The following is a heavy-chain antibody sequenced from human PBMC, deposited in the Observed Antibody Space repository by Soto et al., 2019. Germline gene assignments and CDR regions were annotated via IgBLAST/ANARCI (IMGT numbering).Heavy chain of an antibody. V-gene: IGHV3-48*02. D-gene: IGHD6-13*01. CDR1: GFTFSSYS. CDR2: ISSSSSTI. CDR3: ARDPTGSSWYQLGVEY. J-gene: IGHJ4*02. Sequence: EVQLVESGGGLVQPGGSLRLSCAASGFTFSSYSMNWVRQAPGKGLEWVSYISSSSSTIYYADSVKGRFTISRDNAKNSLYLQMNSLRDEDTAVYYCARDPTGSSWYQLGVEYWGQGTLVTVSS.